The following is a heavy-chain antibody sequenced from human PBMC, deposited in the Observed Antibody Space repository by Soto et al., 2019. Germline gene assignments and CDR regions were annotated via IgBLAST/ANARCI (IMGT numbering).Heavy chain of an antibody. CDR3: AAKYPSGVYLTYRYSGDY. CDR2: INHSGTT. V-gene: IGHV4-39*07. D-gene: IGHD3-16*02. J-gene: IGHJ4*02. Sequence: SETLSLTCTVSGGSISSSSYYWGWIRQPPGKGLEWIGEINHSGTTNYIPSLKSRVTISVDTSKKQFSLILTSVTAADTAVYYCAAKYPSGVYLTYRYSGDYWGQGSLVTVSS. CDR1: GGSISSSSYY.